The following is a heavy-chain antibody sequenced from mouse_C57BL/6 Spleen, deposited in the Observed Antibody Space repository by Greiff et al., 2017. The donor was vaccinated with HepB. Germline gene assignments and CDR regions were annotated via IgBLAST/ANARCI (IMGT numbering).Heavy chain of an antibody. V-gene: IGHV1-64*01. J-gene: IGHJ3*01. CDR3: ARRGDWDWFAY. Sequence: QVHVKQPGAELVKPGASVKLSCKASGYTFTSYWMHWVKQRPGQGLEWIGMIHPNSGSTNYNEKFKSKATLTVDKSSSTAYMQLSSLTSEDSAVYYCARRGDWDWFAYWGQGTLVTVSA. CDR2: IHPNSGST. CDR1: GYTFTSYW. D-gene: IGHD4-1*01.